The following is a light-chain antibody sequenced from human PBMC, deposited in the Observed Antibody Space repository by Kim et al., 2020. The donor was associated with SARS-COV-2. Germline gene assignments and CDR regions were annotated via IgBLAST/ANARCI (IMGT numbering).Light chain of an antibody. CDR1: SLRSYY. J-gene: IGLJ3*02. V-gene: IGLV3-19*01. CDR3: NSRDSSGNHLV. Sequence: ALAQTVRITCQGDSLRSYYASWYQQKPGQDPVLVIYVKNNRPSGIPDRFSGSSSGNTASLTITGAQAEDEADYYCNSRDSSGNHLVFGGGTKLTVL. CDR2: VKN.